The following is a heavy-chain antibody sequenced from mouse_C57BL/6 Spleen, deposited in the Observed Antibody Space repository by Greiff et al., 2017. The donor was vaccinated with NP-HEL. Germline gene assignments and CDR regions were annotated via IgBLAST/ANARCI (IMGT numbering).Heavy chain of an antibody. J-gene: IGHJ2*01. V-gene: IGHV1-80*01. Sequence: QVQLQQSGAELVKPGASVKISCKASGYAFSSYWMNWVKQRPGKGLEWIGQIYPGDGDTNYNGKFKGKATLTADKSSSTAYMQLSSLTSEDSAVYFCARSGAMVTTGEFDYWGQGTTLTVSS. CDR1: GYAFSSYW. D-gene: IGHD2-2*01. CDR3: ARSGAMVTTGEFDY. CDR2: IYPGDGDT.